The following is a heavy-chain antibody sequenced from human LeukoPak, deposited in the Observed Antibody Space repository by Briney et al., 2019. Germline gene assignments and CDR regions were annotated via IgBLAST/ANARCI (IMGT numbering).Heavy chain of an antibody. CDR1: GGTFSSYA. J-gene: IGHJ2*01. Sequence: SVKVSCKASGGTFSSYAISWVRQAPGQGLEWMGGIIPIFGTANYAQKFQGRVTITADESTSTAYMELSSLRSEDTAVHYCAREWPLEMATRAFDLWGRGTLVTVSS. V-gene: IGHV1-69*01. D-gene: IGHD5-24*01. CDR2: IIPIFGTA. CDR3: AREWPLEMATRAFDL.